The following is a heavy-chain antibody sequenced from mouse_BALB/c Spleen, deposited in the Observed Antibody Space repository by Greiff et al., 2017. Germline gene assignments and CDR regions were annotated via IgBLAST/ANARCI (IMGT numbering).Heavy chain of an antibody. CDR3: TSWGTTAAMDY. CDR1: GYAFSSYW. D-gene: IGHD1-2*01. V-gene: IGHV1-80*01. CDR2: IYPGDGDT. J-gene: IGHJ4*01. Sequence: VQLQQSGAELVRPGSSVKISCKASGYAFSSYWMNWVKQRPGQGLEWIGQIYPGDGDTNYNGKFKGTATLTADKSSSTAYMQLSSLTSEDSAVYFGTSWGTTAAMDYWGQGTSVTVSS.